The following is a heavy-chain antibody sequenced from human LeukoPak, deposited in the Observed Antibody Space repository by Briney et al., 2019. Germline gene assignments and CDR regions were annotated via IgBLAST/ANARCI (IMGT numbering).Heavy chain of an antibody. CDR1: GYTFTGYY. Sequence: ASVTVSCTASGYTFTGYYMHWVRQAPGQGLEWMGRINPNSGGTNYAQKFQGRVTMTRDTSISTAYMELSRLRSDDTAVYYCARDPGGSGRNDAFDIWGQGTMVTVSS. J-gene: IGHJ3*02. CDR3: ARDPGGSGRNDAFDI. D-gene: IGHD3-10*01. V-gene: IGHV1-2*06. CDR2: INPNSGGT.